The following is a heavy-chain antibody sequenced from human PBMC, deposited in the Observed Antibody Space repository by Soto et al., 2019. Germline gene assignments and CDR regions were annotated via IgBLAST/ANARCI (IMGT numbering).Heavy chain of an antibody. V-gene: IGHV1-69*01. CDR3: ASGASRWYPYFFDS. CDR1: EGTFNSYA. J-gene: IGHJ4*02. D-gene: IGHD6-13*01. Sequence: QAQVVQSGAEVRKPGSSVKLSCKASEGTFNSYAIAWVRQAPGQGLEWMGGIIPYYNALNYAQKFQDRVTITADDSPTTVYMELSSLRSVDTAVYFCASGASRWYPYFFDSRAQGTLVTVSS. CDR2: IIPYYNAL.